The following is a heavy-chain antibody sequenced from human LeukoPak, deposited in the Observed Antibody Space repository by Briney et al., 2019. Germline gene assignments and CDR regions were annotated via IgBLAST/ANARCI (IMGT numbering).Heavy chain of an antibody. Sequence: GGSLRLSCAASGFTFSSYAMSWVRQAPGKGLEWVSAISGSGGSTYYADSVKGRFTISRDNSKNMLYLQMNSLRAEDTAVYYCAKYGSGSDYYYYGLDVWGQGTTVTVSS. V-gene: IGHV3-23*01. J-gene: IGHJ6*02. D-gene: IGHD3-10*01. CDR3: AKYGSGSDYYYYGLDV. CDR2: ISGSGGST. CDR1: GFTFSSYA.